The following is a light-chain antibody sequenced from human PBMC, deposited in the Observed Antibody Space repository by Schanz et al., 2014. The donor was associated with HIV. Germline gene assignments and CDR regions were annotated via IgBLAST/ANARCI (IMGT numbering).Light chain of an antibody. CDR3: CSYAGSSTFG. V-gene: IGLV2-14*03. CDR2: DVT. CDR1: SSDVGGYNY. J-gene: IGLJ3*02. Sequence: QSALTQPASVSGSPGQSITISCTGTSSDVGGYNYVSWYQQHPGKAPILIIYDVTNRPSGISDRFSGSKSGNTASLTISGLQAEDEADYYCCSYAGSSTFGFGGGTKLTVL.